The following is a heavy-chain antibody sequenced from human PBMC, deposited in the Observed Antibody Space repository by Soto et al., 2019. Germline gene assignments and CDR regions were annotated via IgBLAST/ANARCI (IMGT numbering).Heavy chain of an antibody. J-gene: IGHJ6*02. CDR1: GFTFGSYW. Sequence: PGGSLRLSCAASGFTFGSYWMHWVRQAPGKGLVWVSRINSDGSSTSYADSVKGRFTISRDNAKNTLYLQMNSLRAEDTAVYYCARDQWEGGFGELLTLRYYYYYGMDVWGQGTTVTVSS. CDR3: ARDQWEGGFGELLTLRYYYYYGMDV. V-gene: IGHV3-74*01. D-gene: IGHD3-10*01. CDR2: INSDGSST.